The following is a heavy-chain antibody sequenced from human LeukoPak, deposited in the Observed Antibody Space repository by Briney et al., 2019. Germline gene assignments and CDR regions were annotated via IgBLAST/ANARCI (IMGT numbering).Heavy chain of an antibody. CDR2: MSYDGRIE. CDR3: ARDLYYYDSSGYQYYYYYYGMDV. J-gene: IGHJ6*02. V-gene: IGHV3-30*04. CDR1: GSTFSTYA. D-gene: IGHD3-22*01. Sequence: GGSLRLSCVDSGSTFSTYAMHWVRQAPGKGLEWVAVMSYDGRIEYYADSVKGRFTISRDNSKNTLYLQMNSLRAEDTAVYYCARDLYYYDSSGYQYYYYYYGMDVWGQGTTVTVSS.